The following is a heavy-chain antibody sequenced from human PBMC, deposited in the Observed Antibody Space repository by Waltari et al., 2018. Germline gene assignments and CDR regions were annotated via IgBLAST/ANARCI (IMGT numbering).Heavy chain of an antibody. CDR1: GGSISSSY. V-gene: IGHV4-59*01. D-gene: IGHD3-22*01. CDR3: ARDPGGYYYDSSGQYYYYGMDV. Sequence: QVQLQESGPGLVKPSETLSLTCPASGGSISSSYWSWIRQPLGTGLEWIGYIYYSGSTNYNPSLKSRVTISVDTSKNQFSLKLSSVTAADTAVYYCARDPGGYYYDSSGQYYYYGMDVWGQGTTVTVSS. CDR2: IYYSGST. J-gene: IGHJ6*02.